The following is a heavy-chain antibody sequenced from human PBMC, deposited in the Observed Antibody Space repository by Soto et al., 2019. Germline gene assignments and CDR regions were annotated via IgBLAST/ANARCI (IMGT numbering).Heavy chain of an antibody. V-gene: IGHV3-30-3*01. CDR3: ASDYLSSSWYFWADDAFDI. CDR1: GFTFSSYA. D-gene: IGHD6-13*01. Sequence: QVQLVESGGGVVQPGRSLRLSCAASGFTFSSYAMHWVRQAPGKGLEWVAVISYDGSNKYYADSVKGRFTISRDNSKNTLYLQMNSLRAEDTAMYYCASDYLSSSWYFWADDAFDIWGQGTMVTVSS. J-gene: IGHJ3*02. CDR2: ISYDGSNK.